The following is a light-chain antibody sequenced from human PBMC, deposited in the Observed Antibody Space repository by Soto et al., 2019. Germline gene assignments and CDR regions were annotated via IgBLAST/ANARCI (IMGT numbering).Light chain of an antibody. Sequence: EIVRTQSPATLSGSPGERATFSCRASQGVSSNLAWYQQKPGQAPRLLIYGASTRATGIPARFSGSGSGTEFTLTISSLQSEDFAVYYCQQYNNWPRTFGQGTKVDIK. V-gene: IGKV3-15*01. CDR3: QQYNNWPRT. CDR2: GAS. CDR1: QGVSSN. J-gene: IGKJ1*01.